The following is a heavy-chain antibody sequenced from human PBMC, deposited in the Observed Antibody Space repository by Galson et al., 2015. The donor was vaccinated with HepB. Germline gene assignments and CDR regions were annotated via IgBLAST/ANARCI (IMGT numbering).Heavy chain of an antibody. V-gene: IGHV3-64D*06. Sequence: SLRLSCAASGFTFSRYAMHWVCQAPGKGLGFVSAISSNGGSTYYADSVKGRFTTSRDKSKNTLYLQMSSLRAEDTAVYYCVKGPSSYYDSSGYSLPYFDNWDQGTLVTVSS. J-gene: IGHJ4*02. D-gene: IGHD3-22*01. CDR1: GFTFSRYA. CDR3: VKGPSSYYDSSGYSLPYFDN. CDR2: ISSNGGST.